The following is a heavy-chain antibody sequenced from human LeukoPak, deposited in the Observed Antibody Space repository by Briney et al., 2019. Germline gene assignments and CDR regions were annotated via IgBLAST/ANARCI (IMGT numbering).Heavy chain of an antibody. Sequence: GGSLRLSCAASGFTFSSYSMNWVRQAPGKGLEWVSSISSSSSYIYYADSVKGRFTISRDNAKNSLYLQMNSLRAEDTAVYYCARCGGNTEDAFDIWGQGTMVTVSS. CDR1: GFTFSSYS. D-gene: IGHD4-23*01. V-gene: IGHV3-21*01. CDR3: ARCGGNTEDAFDI. CDR2: ISSSSSYI. J-gene: IGHJ3*02.